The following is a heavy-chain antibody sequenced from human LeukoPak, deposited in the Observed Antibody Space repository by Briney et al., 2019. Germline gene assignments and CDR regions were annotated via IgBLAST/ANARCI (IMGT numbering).Heavy chain of an antibody. J-gene: IGHJ4*02. CDR3: AKGPSGRGFDY. Sequence: PGGSLRLSCAASGFIFSSYAMSWVHQGPGKGLEWVSSISESGDSTYYADSVKGRFTIFRDNSKNTLYLQMNSLRAEDTAVYYCAKGPSGRGFDYWGQGTLVTVSS. V-gene: IGHV3-23*01. D-gene: IGHD6-19*01. CDR1: GFIFSSYA. CDR2: ISESGDST.